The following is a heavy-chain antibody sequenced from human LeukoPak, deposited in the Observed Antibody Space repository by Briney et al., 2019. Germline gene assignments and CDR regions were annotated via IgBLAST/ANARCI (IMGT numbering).Heavy chain of an antibody. J-gene: IGHJ4*02. CDR1: GGSISSSSYY. CDR2: IYYSGST. V-gene: IGHV4-39*01. Sequence: PSETLSLTCTVSGGSISSSSYYWGWIRQPPGKGLEWIGRIYYSGSTYYNPSLKSRVTISVDTSKNQFSLKLSSVTAADTAVYYCESGYSSGWYAVYWGQGTLVTVSS. CDR3: ESGYSSGWYAVY. D-gene: IGHD6-19*01.